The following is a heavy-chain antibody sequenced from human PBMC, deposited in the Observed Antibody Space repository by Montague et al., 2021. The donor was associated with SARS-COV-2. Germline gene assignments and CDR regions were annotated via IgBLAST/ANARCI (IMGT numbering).Heavy chain of an antibody. CDR3: AAPMVKDY. J-gene: IGHJ4*02. D-gene: IGHD5-18*01. V-gene: IGHV3-30-3*01. CDR2: ISYDGSNK. CDR1: GFTFSSYA. Sequence: SLRLSCAASGFTFSSYAMHWVRQAPGKGLEWVAVISYDGSNKYYADSVKGRFTISRDNSKNTLYLQMNSLRAEDTAVYHCAAPMVKDYWGQGTLVTVSS.